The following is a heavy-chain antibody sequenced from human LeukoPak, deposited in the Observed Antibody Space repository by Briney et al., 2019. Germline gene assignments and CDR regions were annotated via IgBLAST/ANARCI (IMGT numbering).Heavy chain of an antibody. CDR1: GFTFSSYS. CDR3: ARDQDYGDYFDY. Sequence: GGSLRLSCAASGFTFSSYSMNWVRQAPGKGLEWVSYISSSNSTIYYADSVKGRFTISRDNAKNSLYLQMNSLRAEDTAVYYCARDQDYGDYFDYWGQGTLVTVSS. V-gene: IGHV3-48*01. CDR2: ISSSNSTI. D-gene: IGHD4-17*01. J-gene: IGHJ4*02.